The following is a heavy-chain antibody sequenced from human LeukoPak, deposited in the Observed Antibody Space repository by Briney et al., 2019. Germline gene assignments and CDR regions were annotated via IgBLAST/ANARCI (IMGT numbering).Heavy chain of an antibody. CDR2: ISSGGSTM. V-gene: IGHV3-11*04. Sequence: PGGSLRLSCAASGFTFSDYYMSWIRQAPGKGLEWVSYISSGGSTMYYVDSVKGRFTISRDNAKNSLYLQMNSLRADDTAVYYCARFAAGGSYYYYMDVWGKGPRSPSP. D-gene: IGHD6-25*01. J-gene: IGHJ6*03. CDR1: GFTFSDYY. CDR3: ARFAAGGSYYYYMDV.